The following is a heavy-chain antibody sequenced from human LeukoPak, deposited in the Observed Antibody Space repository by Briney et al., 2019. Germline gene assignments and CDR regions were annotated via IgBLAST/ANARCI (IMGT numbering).Heavy chain of an antibody. CDR2: ISSSSSYI. Sequence: GGSLRLSCAASGFTFSSYSMTWVRQAPGKGLEWVSSISSSSSYIYYADSVKGRFTISRDNAKNSLYLQMNSLRAEDTAVYYCARDKWFGETDYWGQGTLVTVSS. J-gene: IGHJ4*02. CDR1: GFTFSSYS. CDR3: ARDKWFGETDY. D-gene: IGHD3-10*01. V-gene: IGHV3-21*06.